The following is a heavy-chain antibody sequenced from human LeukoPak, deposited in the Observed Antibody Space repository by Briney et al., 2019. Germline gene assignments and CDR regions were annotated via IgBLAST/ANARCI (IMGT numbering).Heavy chain of an antibody. Sequence: GGSLRLSCAVSGFSVSNNYMNWVRQAPGKGLEWVSLIYSRGGTSYADSVKGRFTISRDSSKNTLFLQRNSLRVEDTAVYYCARDPPGIAASGTYYWGQGTLVTVSS. V-gene: IGHV3-53*01. CDR2: IYSRGGT. J-gene: IGHJ4*02. CDR1: GFSVSNNY. D-gene: IGHD6-13*01. CDR3: ARDPPGIAASGTYY.